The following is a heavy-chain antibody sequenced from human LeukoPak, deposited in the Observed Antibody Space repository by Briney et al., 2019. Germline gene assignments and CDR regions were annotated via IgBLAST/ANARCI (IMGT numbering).Heavy chain of an antibody. Sequence: GGSLRLSCAASGFTFSAYGMHWVRQAPGRGLEWVAVIWSDGGKSYNSDSVKGRFTISRDNSKNTLYLQMNSLRADDTAVYYCATDSIGPATDFDYWGQGTLVTVSS. CDR2: IWSDGGKS. CDR1: GFTFSAYG. D-gene: IGHD2-2*01. J-gene: IGHJ4*02. V-gene: IGHV3-33*01. CDR3: ATDSIGPATDFDY.